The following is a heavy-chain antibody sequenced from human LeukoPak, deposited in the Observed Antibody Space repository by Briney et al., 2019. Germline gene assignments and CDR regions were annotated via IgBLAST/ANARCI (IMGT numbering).Heavy chain of an antibody. CDR3: ASTPGSGWSYFDY. D-gene: IGHD6-19*01. V-gene: IGHV3-11*03. Sequence: GGSLRLSCAASTFTFSHYEMNWVRQAPGKGLEWVSYISSSSSYTNYADSVKGRFTISRDNAKNSLYLQMNSLRAEDTAVYYCASTPGSGWSYFDYWGQGTLVTVSS. CDR1: TFTFSHYE. CDR2: ISSSSSYT. J-gene: IGHJ4*02.